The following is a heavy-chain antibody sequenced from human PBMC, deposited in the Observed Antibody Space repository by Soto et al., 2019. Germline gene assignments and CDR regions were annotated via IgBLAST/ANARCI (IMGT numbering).Heavy chain of an antibody. J-gene: IGHJ4*02. CDR1: GFTFSSYG. CDR2: ISYDGSNK. D-gene: IGHD3-3*01. Sequence: QVQLVESGGGVVQPGRSLRLSCAASGFTFSSYGMLWVRQAPGKGLEWVAVISYDGSNKYYADSVKGRFTISRDNSKNTLYLQMNSLRAEDTAVYYCAKDHVRYYDFWSGYYTGFDYWGQGTLVTVSS. CDR3: AKDHVRYYDFWSGYYTGFDY. V-gene: IGHV3-30*18.